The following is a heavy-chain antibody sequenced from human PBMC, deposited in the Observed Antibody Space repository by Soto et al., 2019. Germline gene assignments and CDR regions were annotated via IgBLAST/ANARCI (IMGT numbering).Heavy chain of an antibody. Sequence: QVHLVQSGAEVKKPGASVKVSCKTSGYTFTGYYMHWVRQAPGQGLEWMGWINPNSGGTKFAQKFQGRVTMTRDTSITTAYMELTRMRAEDTAVYYCAKSRRYSSLGAFDSWGQGPRCTVSS. J-gene: IGHJ4*02. CDR3: AKSRRYSSLGAFDS. CDR1: GYTFTGYY. D-gene: IGHD2-15*01. CDR2: INPNSGGT. V-gene: IGHV1-2*02.